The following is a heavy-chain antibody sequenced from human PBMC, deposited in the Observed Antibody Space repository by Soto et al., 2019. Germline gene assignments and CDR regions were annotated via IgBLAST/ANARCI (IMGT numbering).Heavy chain of an antibody. CDR3: ARGGIVLVPAAIYYYYGMDV. CDR2: ISAYNGNT. J-gene: IGHJ6*02. Sequence: ASVKVSCKASGYTFTSYGISWVRQAPGQGLEWMGWISAYNGNTNYAQKLQGRVTMTTDTSTSTAYMELRSLRSDDTAVYYCARGGIVLVPAAIYYYYGMDVWGQGTTVTVS. V-gene: IGHV1-18*01. CDR1: GYTFTSYG. D-gene: IGHD2-2*01.